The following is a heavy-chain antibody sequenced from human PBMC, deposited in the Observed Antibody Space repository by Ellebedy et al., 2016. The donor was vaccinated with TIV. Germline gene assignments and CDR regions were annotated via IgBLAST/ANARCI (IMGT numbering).Heavy chain of an antibody. Sequence: GGSLRLXXAASGFTFSSYGMHWVRQAPGKGLEWVAVIWYDGSNKYYADSVKGRFTISRDNSKNTLYLQMNSLRAEDTAVYYCARGDGDIMATPDYWGQGTLVTVSS. D-gene: IGHD5-12*01. CDR3: ARGDGDIMATPDY. CDR2: IWYDGSNK. CDR1: GFTFSSYG. J-gene: IGHJ4*02. V-gene: IGHV3-33*08.